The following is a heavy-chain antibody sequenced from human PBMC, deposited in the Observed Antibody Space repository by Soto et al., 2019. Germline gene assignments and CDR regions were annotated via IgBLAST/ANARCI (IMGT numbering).Heavy chain of an antibody. CDR3: ARDYYDSSGSSNYFDY. CDR1: GYTFTGYY. D-gene: IGHD3-22*01. Sequence: ASVKVSCKASGYTFTGYYMHWVRQAPGQGLEWMGWINPNSGGPNYAQKFQGRVTMTRDTSISTAYMELSRLRSDDTAVYYCARDYYDSSGSSNYFDYWGQGSLVTISS. V-gene: IGHV1-2*02. J-gene: IGHJ4*02. CDR2: INPNSGGP.